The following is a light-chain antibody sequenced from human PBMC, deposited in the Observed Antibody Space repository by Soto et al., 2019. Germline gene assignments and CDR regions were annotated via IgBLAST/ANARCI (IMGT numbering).Light chain of an antibody. J-gene: IGKJ1*01. V-gene: IGKV3-15*01. Sequence: DIVMTQSPATLSVSPGERATLSCRASQSVSSNLAWYQQKPGQAPRLLIYGASTRATGIPARFSGSGSGTEFTLTISNLQSEDFAVYYCQQYNKWPPWTFGQGSKVEIE. CDR2: GAS. CDR1: QSVSSN. CDR3: QQYNKWPPWT.